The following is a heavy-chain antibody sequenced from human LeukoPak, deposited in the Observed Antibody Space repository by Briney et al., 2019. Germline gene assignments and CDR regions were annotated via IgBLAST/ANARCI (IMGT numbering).Heavy chain of an antibody. Sequence: PGRSLRLSCAASGFTFSSYGMHWVRQAPGKGLEWVAVIWYDGSNKYYADSVKGRFTISRDNSKNTLYLQMNSLRAEDTAVYYCAKSWGLWYFDLWGRGTLVTVSP. D-gene: IGHD7-27*01. CDR2: IWYDGSNK. CDR3: AKSWGLWYFDL. V-gene: IGHV3-33*06. J-gene: IGHJ2*01. CDR1: GFTFSSYG.